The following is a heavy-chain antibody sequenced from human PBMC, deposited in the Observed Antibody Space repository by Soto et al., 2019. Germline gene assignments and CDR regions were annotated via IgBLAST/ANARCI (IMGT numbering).Heavy chain of an antibody. J-gene: IGHJ4*02. CDR2: ISYDGSNK. CDR1: GFTFSSYG. D-gene: IGHD3-10*01. V-gene: IGHV3-30*18. Sequence: QVQLVESGGGVVQPGRSLRLSCAASGFTFSSYGMHWVRQAPGKGLEWVAVISYDGSNKYYADSVKGRFTISRDNSKKPLELQMNRLRAEDTAVYYCAKDSKLLWFGELFNWGQGTLVTVSS. CDR3: AKDSKLLWFGELFN.